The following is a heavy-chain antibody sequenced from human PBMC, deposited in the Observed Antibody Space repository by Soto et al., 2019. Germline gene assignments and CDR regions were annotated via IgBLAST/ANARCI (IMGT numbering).Heavy chain of an antibody. V-gene: IGHV3-21*01. D-gene: IGHD1-1*01. CDR2: ISGSGNSI. Sequence: EVQLVESGGGLVKPGGSLRLSCAASGFTFSSYSMNWVRQAPGKGLEWVSSISGSGNSIYSADSVKGRFTFSRDNDKNSLYLQMNSLRAEDTAVYYCARDVTLVRDHDAFDIWGQGTMVTVSS. J-gene: IGHJ3*02. CDR1: GFTFSSYS. CDR3: ARDVTLVRDHDAFDI.